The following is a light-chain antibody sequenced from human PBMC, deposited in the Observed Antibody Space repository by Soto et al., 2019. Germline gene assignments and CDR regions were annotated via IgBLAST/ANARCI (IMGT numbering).Light chain of an antibody. J-gene: IGKJ5*01. CDR2: GGS. Sequence: EIVLTQSPGTLSLSPGERATLSCRASQSLTNSRLAWYQQKPGQAPKVLIYGGSNRATGIPPRFSGSGSGTDFTLTISSLEPEDSAVYYCQQRHMWPITFGQGTRLEIK. CDR3: QQRHMWPIT. V-gene: IGKV3D-20*02. CDR1: QSLTNSR.